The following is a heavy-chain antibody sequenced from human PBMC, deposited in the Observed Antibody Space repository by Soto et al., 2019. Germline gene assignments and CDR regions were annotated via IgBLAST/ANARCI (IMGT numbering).Heavy chain of an antibody. CDR1: GVTFSSYA. CDR2: ISSNGGST. D-gene: IGHD3-9*01. CDR3: VKERTGFDY. J-gene: IGHJ4*02. Sequence: XGSLRLSCSASGVTFSSYAMHWVRQAPGKGLEHVSAISSNGGSTYYADSVKGRFTISRDNSKNTLYLQMSSLRAEDTAVYYCVKERTGFDYWGQGTLVTVSS. V-gene: IGHV3-64D*06.